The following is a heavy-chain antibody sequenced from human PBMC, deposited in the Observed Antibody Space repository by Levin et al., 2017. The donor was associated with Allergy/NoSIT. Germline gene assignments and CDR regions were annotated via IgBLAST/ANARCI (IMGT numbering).Heavy chain of an antibody. D-gene: IGHD6-19*01. V-gene: IGHV4-34*01. CDR2: INHSGST. Sequence: TLSLTCAVYGGSFSGSYWSWIRQPPGKGLEWIGEINHSGSTNYNPSLKSRVTISVDTSKNQFSLKLSSVTAADTAVYYCARSSVAGLYYYYYYMDVWGKGTTVTVSS. CDR1: GGSFSGSY. CDR3: ARSSVAGLYYYYYYMDV. J-gene: IGHJ6*03.